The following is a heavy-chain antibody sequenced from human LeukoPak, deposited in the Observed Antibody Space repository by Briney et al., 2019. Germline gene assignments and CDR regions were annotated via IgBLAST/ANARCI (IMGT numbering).Heavy chain of an antibody. D-gene: IGHD2-2*01. V-gene: IGHV6-1*01. Sequence: SQTLSLTCALSGDSVSSNSVTWNWIRQSPSRGLEWLGRTYYRSTWYNDYAVSVRGRITVNPDTSKNQFSLHLNSVTPEDTAVYYCARRLTQYDCFDPWGQGILVTVSS. CDR1: GDSVSSNSVT. J-gene: IGHJ5*02. CDR2: TYYRSTWYN. CDR3: ARRLTQYDCFDP.